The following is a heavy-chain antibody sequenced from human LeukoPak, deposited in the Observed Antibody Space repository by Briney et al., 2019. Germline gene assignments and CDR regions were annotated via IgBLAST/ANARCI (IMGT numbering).Heavy chain of an antibody. J-gene: IGHJ4*02. CDR2: IGPSNNYT. Sequence: ASVKVSCKTSGYTFTNFRIHWVRQTPGQGFEWMGWIGPSNNYTEYEQELQGRLTLTTDTSTTTAHMELRSLTFDDTAIYFCARDSYYGGHYAFFEHWGQGTLVTVSS. CDR3: ARDSYYGGHYAFFEH. V-gene: IGHV1-18*01. D-gene: IGHD3-10*01. CDR1: GYTFTNFR.